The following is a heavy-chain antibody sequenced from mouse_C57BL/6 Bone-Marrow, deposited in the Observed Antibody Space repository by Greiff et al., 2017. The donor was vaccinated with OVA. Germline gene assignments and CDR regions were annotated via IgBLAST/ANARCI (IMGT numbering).Heavy chain of an antibody. CDR2: ISDGGSYT. Sequence: EVQLVESGGGLVKPGGSLKLSCAASGFTFRSYAMSWVRQTPEKRLEWVATISDGGSYTYSPDNVKGRFTISRDNAKNNLYLQMSHLKSEDTAMYYCADYDLSMDYWGQGTSVTVSS. CDR3: ADYDLSMDY. D-gene: IGHD2-4*01. J-gene: IGHJ4*01. V-gene: IGHV5-4*01. CDR1: GFTFRSYA.